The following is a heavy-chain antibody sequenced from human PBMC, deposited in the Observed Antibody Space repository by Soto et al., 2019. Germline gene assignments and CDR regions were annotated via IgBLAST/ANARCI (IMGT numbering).Heavy chain of an antibody. D-gene: IGHD2-2*01. V-gene: IGHV1-8*01. J-gene: IGHJ6*03. CDR1: GYTFTSYD. CDR3: ARRGGYCSSTSCSAVCYYYYYYVDV. CDR2: MNPNSGNT. Sequence: QVQLVQSGAEVKKPGASVKVSCKASGYTFTSYDINWVRQATGQGLEWMGWMNPNSGNTGYAQKFQGRVNLTRHTSRSTDYRGLRSMRSEDTSVYYCARRGGYCSSTSCSAVCYYYYYYVDVWGKGTTVTVSS.